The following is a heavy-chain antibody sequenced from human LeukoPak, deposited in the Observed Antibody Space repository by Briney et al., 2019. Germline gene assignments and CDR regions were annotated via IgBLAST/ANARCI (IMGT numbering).Heavy chain of an antibody. D-gene: IGHD3-10*01. CDR2: IIAYNGNT. Sequence: ASVKVSCKASGYTFTSYGISWVRQAPGQGLEWMGWIIAYNGNTNYAQKLQGRVTMTTDTSTSTAYMELRSLRSDDTAVYYCARDYGSGSYSKKGDWFDPWGQGTLVTVSS. CDR1: GYTFTSYG. V-gene: IGHV1-18*01. CDR3: ARDYGSGSYSKKGDWFDP. J-gene: IGHJ5*02.